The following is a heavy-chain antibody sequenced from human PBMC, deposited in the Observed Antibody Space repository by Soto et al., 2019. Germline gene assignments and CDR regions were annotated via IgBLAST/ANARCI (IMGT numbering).Heavy chain of an antibody. J-gene: IGHJ3*01. CDR2: LYDVDGS. CDR3: ATWHEREHAYDV. D-gene: IGHD1-1*01. Sequence: DVQLVESGGGLIQPGESLRLSCAAFGLTISGKKYVAWVRQAPGKGLEWVSGLYDVDGSFYADSVRGRFTTSSDSSKTTVYLQMNDLSPDDTDVYYCATWHEREHAYDVWGQGTTVTVSS. CDR1: GLTISGKKY. V-gene: IGHV3-53*01.